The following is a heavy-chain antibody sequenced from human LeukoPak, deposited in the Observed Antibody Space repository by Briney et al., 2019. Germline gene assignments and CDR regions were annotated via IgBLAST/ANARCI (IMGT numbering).Heavy chain of an antibody. CDR1: GDSASSNSVT. D-gene: IGHD2-2*01. V-gene: IGHV6-1*01. J-gene: IGHJ5*02. Sequence: SQTLSLTCAISGDSASSNSVTWNWIRQSPSRGLEWLGRTYYRSTWYNDYAVSVRGRVTVNPDTSKNQFSLHLNSVTPEDTAVYYCARRLTQYDCFDPWGQGILVTVSS. CDR2: TYYRSTWYN. CDR3: ARRLTQYDCFDP.